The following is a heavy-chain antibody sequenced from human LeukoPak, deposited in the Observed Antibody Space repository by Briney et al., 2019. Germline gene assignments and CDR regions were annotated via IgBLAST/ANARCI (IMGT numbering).Heavy chain of an antibody. Sequence: ASVKVSCKASGYTFTGYYMHWVRQAPGQGLEWMGWINPNSGGTNYAQKFQGRVTMTRDTSISTAYMELSRLRSDDTAVYYCAQLADYYDSSGSSDYWGQGTLVTVSS. CDR1: GYTFTGYY. V-gene: IGHV1-2*02. CDR2: INPNSGGT. J-gene: IGHJ4*02. CDR3: AQLADYYDSSGSSDY. D-gene: IGHD3-22*01.